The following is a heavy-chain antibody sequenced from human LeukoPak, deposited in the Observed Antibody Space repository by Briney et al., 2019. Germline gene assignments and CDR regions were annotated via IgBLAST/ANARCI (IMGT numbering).Heavy chain of an antibody. V-gene: IGHV4-39*01. J-gene: IGHJ4*02. Sequence: PSESLSLTCTVSGASIISGNYFWGWVRQPPGKRLEWIGSWHHSGITDYNPSLKSRVTIVADTSKNQFSLKLASVAAADSAVYFCVRQYEFWGQGTLVTVSS. CDR2: WHHSGIT. D-gene: IGHD3-10*01. CDR3: VRQYEF. CDR1: GASIISGNYF.